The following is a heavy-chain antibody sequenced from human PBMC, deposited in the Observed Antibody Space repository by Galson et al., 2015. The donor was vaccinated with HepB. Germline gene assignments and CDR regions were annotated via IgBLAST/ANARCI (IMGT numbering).Heavy chain of an antibody. CDR2: ITGDGGRT. V-gene: IGHV3-64*01. J-gene: IGHJ6*02. CDR1: GFTFSNSG. D-gene: IGHD2-2*01. Sequence: SLRLSCAGSGFTFSNSGMHWVRQAPGTGLESVSTITGDGGRTHYSNSVKGSFTISRDNAKNTLYLEMGSLRPDDMGVYFCAKEGRYCSSITCYGYYYGMDVWGQGTTVTVSS. CDR3: AKEGRYCSSITCYGYYYGMDV.